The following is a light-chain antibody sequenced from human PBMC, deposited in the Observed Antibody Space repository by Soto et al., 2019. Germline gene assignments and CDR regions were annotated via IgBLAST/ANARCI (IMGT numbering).Light chain of an antibody. Sequence: EIVMTQSPATLSVSPGERATLSCRASQSVNSNYLAWYQQKPGQAPRLLIYGISKRATDIPDRFSGSGSGTEFTLTISSLQPEDFATYSCQHYGGLWTFGQGTKVDIK. CDR1: QSVNSN. CDR3: QHYGGLWT. V-gene: IGKV3D-15*01. CDR2: GIS. J-gene: IGKJ1*01.